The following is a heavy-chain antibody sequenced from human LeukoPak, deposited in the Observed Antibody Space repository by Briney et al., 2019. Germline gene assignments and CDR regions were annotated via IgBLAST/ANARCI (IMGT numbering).Heavy chain of an antibody. J-gene: IGHJ4*02. V-gene: IGHV3-9*03. D-gene: IGHD4-23*01. Sequence: GRSLRLSCAASGFTFDDYAMHWVRQAPGKGLEWVSGISWNSGSIGYADSVKGRFTISRDNAKNSLYLQMNSLRAEDMALYYCARDMMVTHWGQGTLVTVSS. CDR1: GFTFDDYA. CDR3: ARDMMVTH. CDR2: ISWNSGSI.